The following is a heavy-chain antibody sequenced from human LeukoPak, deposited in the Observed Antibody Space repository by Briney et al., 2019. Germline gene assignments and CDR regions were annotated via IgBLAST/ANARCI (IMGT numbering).Heavy chain of an antibody. Sequence: GASVKVSCKASGGTFSSYAISWVRQAPGQGHEWMGGIIPIFGTANYAQKFQGRVTITADESTSTAYMELSSLRSEDTAVYYCARDLGPVPAAIPGDNWFDPWGQGTLVTVSS. J-gene: IGHJ5*02. D-gene: IGHD2-2*01. CDR1: GGTFSSYA. CDR2: IIPIFGTA. CDR3: ARDLGPVPAAIPGDNWFDP. V-gene: IGHV1-69*01.